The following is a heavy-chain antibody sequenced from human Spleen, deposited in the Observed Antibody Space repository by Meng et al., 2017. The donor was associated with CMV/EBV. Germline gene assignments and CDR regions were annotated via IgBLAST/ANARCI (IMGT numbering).Heavy chain of an antibody. Sequence: GESLKISCTASGFTFGDHAMSWVRQAPGKGLEWVAVTSYDGSTKHYAGSVRGRFTISRDNSKNTVNLQMNSLRTEDTAVYYCARDPEEMATIYAFDYWGQGTLVTVSS. CDR1: GFTFGDHA. V-gene: IGHV3-30*04. CDR2: TSYDGSTK. D-gene: IGHD5-24*01. J-gene: IGHJ4*02. CDR3: ARDPEEMATIYAFDY.